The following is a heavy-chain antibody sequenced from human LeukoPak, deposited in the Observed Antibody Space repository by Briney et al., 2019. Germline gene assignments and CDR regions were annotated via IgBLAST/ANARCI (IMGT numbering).Heavy chain of an antibody. D-gene: IGHD3-10*01. CDR3: ARGPRISLVRGALELDY. Sequence: PXXTLSLTCTVSGGSISTYYWSWIRQPPGKGLEWIGYIYYSGSTNYNPSLKSRLTISVDTSKNQFSLKLSSVTAADTAVYYCARGPRISLVRGALELDYWGQGTLVTVSS. V-gene: IGHV4-59*01. J-gene: IGHJ4*02. CDR1: GGSISTYY. CDR2: IYYSGST.